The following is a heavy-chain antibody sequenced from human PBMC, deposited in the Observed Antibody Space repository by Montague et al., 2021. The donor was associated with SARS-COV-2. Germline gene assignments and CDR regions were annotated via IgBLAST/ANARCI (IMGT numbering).Heavy chain of an antibody. CDR3: SRTSASSDY. D-gene: IGHD1-26*01. J-gene: IGHJ4*01. Sequence: NNYAVAVKSRITINQDTTKNQISLHLNSVTPEDTAVYYCSRTSASSDYWGQGTLVTVSS. V-gene: IGHV6-1*01. CDR2: N.